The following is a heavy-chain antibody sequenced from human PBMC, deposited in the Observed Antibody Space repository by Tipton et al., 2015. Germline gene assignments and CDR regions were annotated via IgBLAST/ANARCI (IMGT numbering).Heavy chain of an antibody. CDR3: AREVWYNDSTGYDY. Sequence: GLVKPSETLSLTCTVSGASVSSVSYYWSWIRQPPGKGLEWIGYIYYSGSTNYSPSLKSRVSMSIDTSKNQFSLKLNSVTAADTAVYYCAREVWYNDSTGYDYWGQGTLVTVSS. CDR1: GASVSSVSYY. J-gene: IGHJ4*02. V-gene: IGHV4-61*01. CDR2: IYYSGST. D-gene: IGHD3-22*01.